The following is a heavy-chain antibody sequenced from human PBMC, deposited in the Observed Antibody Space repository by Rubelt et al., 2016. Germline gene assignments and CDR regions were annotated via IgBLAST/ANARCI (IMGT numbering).Heavy chain of an antibody. Sequence: QVQLVESGGGVVQPGRSLRLSCAASGFTFSSYGMHWVRQAPGKGLEWVAVISYDGSNKYYPYSVKGRFTISRDNSKNTLYQQMNSLRAEDTAVYYCARVPWYDAFDIWGQGTMVTVSS. J-gene: IGHJ3*02. CDR1: GFTFSSYG. D-gene: IGHD4-23*01. V-gene: IGHV3-30*03. CDR2: ISYDGSNK. CDR3: ARVPWYDAFDI.